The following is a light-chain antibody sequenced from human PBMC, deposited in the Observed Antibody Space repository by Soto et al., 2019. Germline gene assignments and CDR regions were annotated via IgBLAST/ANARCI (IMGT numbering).Light chain of an antibody. V-gene: IGKV3-20*01. Sequence: EVVLTQSPATLSLSPGERATLSCRANQSVSANYFAWYQQKPGQAPRLLIYGASSRATGIPDRFSGSGSGTDFTLTISTLQPEYFALFYCHQYCSSPFTFGPGTKVDIK. J-gene: IGKJ3*01. CDR2: GAS. CDR3: HQYCSSPFT. CDR1: QSVSANY.